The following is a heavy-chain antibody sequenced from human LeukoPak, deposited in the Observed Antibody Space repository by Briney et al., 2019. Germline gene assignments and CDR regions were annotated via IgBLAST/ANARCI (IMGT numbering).Heavy chain of an antibody. CDR3: ARSAYFDAVTKYYFDY. V-gene: IGHV4-39*07. D-gene: IGHD4-17*01. CDR2: IYYSGST. CDR1: GGSISSSSYY. Sequence: SETLSLTCTVSGGSISSSSYYWGWIRQPPGKGLEWIGSIYYSGSTYYNPSLKSRVTISVDTSKNQFSLKLSSVTAADTAVYYCARSAYFDAVTKYYFDYWGQGTLVTVSS. J-gene: IGHJ4*02.